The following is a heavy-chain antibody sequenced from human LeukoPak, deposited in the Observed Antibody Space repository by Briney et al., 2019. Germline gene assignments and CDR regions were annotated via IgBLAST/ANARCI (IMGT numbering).Heavy chain of an antibody. CDR1: GGSFSGYY. J-gene: IGHJ5*02. CDR3: XXGLGGGSRVRWFDP. CDR2: INHSGST. D-gene: IGHD2-15*01. V-gene: IGHV4-34*01. Sequence: SETLSLTCAVYGGSFSGYYWSWIRQPPGKGLEWIGEINHSGSTNYNPSLKSRVTISVDTSKNQFSLKLSSVTAADTAVYYCXXGLGGGSRVRWFDPWGQGTLVTVSS.